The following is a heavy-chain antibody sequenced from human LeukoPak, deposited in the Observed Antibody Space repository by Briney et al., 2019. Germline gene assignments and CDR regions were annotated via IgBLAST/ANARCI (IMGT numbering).Heavy chain of an antibody. CDR3: AKILGYCTSTNCYTYDAFDI. J-gene: IGHJ3*02. Sequence: SSETLSLTCTVSGGSISSSSYDWGWIRQPPGKGLEWIGSIFYGGNTNYSPSLKSRVTISVDTSKNQFSLRLSSVTAADTAVYYCAKILGYCTSTNCYTYDAFDIWGQGTLVTVSS. V-gene: IGHV4-39*07. D-gene: IGHD2-2*02. CDR1: GGSISSSSYD. CDR2: IFYGGNT.